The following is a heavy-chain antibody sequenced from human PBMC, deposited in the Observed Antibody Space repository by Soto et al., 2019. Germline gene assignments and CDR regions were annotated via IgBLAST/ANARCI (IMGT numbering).Heavy chain of an antibody. CDR2: IFHSGDT. V-gene: IGHV4-4*02. J-gene: IGHJ3*01. D-gene: IGHD6-19*01. CDR1: GDSISNSRW. CDR3: AYSTGWYRHDV. Sequence: QVQLQESGPGLVKPSVTLSLTCAVSGDSISNSRWWTWVRQHPGKGLEWIGDIFHSGDTNYNPSLKSRVFISVDKSQNQFSLKVSSVTAADTAVYYCAYSTGWYRHDVWGQGTLVTVSS.